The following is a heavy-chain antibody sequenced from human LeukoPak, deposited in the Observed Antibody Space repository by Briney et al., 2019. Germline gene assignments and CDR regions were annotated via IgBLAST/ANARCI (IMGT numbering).Heavy chain of an antibody. CDR2: IIPIFGTA. J-gene: IGHJ4*02. CDR3: ASSYYYDSSGYYYSFDY. D-gene: IGHD3-22*01. V-gene: IGHV1-69*13. CDR1: GGTFSSYA. Sequence: ASVKVSCKASGGTFSSYATSWVRQAPGQGLEWMGGIIPIFGTANYAQKFQGRVTITADESTSTAYMELSSLRSEDTAVYYCASSYYYDSSGYYYSFDYWGQGTLVTVSS.